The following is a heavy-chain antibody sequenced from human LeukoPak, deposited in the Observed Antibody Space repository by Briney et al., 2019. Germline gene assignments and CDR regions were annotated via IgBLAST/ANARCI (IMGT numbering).Heavy chain of an antibody. D-gene: IGHD4-17*01. CDR3: AREREHDYGTDY. CDR1: GFTFTSYS. J-gene: IGHJ4*02. Sequence: GGSLRLSCAASGFTFTSYSMSWVRQAPGKGLEWVSYISSSGRPIYYADSVKGRFTISRDNAKNSLYLQMTSLRAEDTAVYYCAREREHDYGTDYWGQGTLVTVSS. CDR2: ISSSGRPI. V-gene: IGHV3-48*01.